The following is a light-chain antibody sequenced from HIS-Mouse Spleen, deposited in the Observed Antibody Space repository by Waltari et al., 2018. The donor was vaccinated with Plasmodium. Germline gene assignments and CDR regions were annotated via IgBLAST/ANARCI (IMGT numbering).Light chain of an antibody. CDR3: YSTDSSGNHRV. CDR1: ALPKQY. J-gene: IGLJ3*02. V-gene: IGLV3-10*01. Sequence: SYELTQPPSVSVSPAQTARITCSGAALPKQYTYWYQQKSGQAPVLVNYEDSKRPSGIPERFSGSSSGTMATLTISGAQVEDEADYYCYSTDSSGNHRVFGGGTKLTVL. CDR2: EDS.